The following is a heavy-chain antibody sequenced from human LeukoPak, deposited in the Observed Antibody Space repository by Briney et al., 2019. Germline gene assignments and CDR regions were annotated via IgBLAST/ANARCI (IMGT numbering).Heavy chain of an antibody. CDR3: ARMPTMETFHV. J-gene: IGHJ3*01. Sequence: SETLSLTCAVSGSSISSGYYWGWIRQPPGKGLEWIGSIYHSGSTYYNPSLKSRVTISVDTSKNQFSLKLTSVPAADTAVYYCARMPTMETFHVWGQGTMVTVSS. CDR2: IYHSGST. D-gene: IGHD3-10*01. CDR1: GSSISSGYY. V-gene: IGHV4-38-2*01.